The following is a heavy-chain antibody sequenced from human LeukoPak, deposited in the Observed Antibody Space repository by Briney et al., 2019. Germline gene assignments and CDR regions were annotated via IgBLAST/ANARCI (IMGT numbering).Heavy chain of an antibody. Sequence: PSETLSLTCAVYGGSFSGYYWSWIRQPPGKGLEWIGEINHSGSTNYNPSLKSRVTISVDTSKNQFSLKLSSVTAADTAVYYCARGKGGRIVVVPAAIRAAWFDPWGQGTLVTVSS. CDR2: INHSGST. D-gene: IGHD2-2*02. V-gene: IGHV4-34*01. CDR3: ARGKGGRIVVVPAAIRAAWFDP. CDR1: GGSFSGYY. J-gene: IGHJ5*02.